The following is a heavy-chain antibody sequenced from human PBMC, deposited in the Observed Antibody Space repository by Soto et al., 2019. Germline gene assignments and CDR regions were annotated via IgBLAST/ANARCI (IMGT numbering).Heavy chain of an antibody. D-gene: IGHD2-2*01. V-gene: IGHV4-4*02. CDR2: IYHSGST. CDR3: ARASGTSHYYYYGMDV. CDR1: GGSISSSNW. Sequence: TSETLSLTCAVSGGSISSSNWWSWVRQPPGKGLEWIGEIYHSGSTNYNPSLKSRVTISVDKSKNQFSLKLSSVTAADTAVYYCARASGTSHYYYYGMDVWGQGTTVTV. J-gene: IGHJ6*02.